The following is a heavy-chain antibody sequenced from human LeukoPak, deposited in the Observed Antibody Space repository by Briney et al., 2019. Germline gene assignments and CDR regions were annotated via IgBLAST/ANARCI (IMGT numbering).Heavy chain of an antibody. CDR3: ARDNYAGANWFDP. CDR1: GGTFSSYA. CDR2: IIPIFGTA. J-gene: IGHJ5*02. V-gene: IGHV1-69*05. D-gene: IGHD1-7*01. Sequence: ASVKVSCKASGGTFSSYAVSWVRQAPGQGLEWMGGIIPIFGTANYAQKFQGRVTITTDESTSTAYMELSSLRSEDTAVYYCARDNYAGANWFDPWGQGTLVTVSS.